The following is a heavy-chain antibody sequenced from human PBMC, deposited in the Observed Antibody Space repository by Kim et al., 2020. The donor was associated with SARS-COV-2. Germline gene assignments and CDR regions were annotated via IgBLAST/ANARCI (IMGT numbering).Heavy chain of an antibody. Sequence: GESLKISCKGSGYSFTSYWIGWVRQMPGKGLEWMGIIYPGDSDTRYSPSFQGQVTISADKFISTAYLQWSSLKASDTAMYYCARGPPAGYCSGGSCYGQSYSSVMDVWGHGATVTVSS. D-gene: IGHD2-15*01. J-gene: IGHJ6*02. CDR3: ARGPPAGYCSGGSCYGQSYSSVMDV. V-gene: IGHV5-51*01. CDR2: IYPGDSDT. CDR1: GYSFTSYW.